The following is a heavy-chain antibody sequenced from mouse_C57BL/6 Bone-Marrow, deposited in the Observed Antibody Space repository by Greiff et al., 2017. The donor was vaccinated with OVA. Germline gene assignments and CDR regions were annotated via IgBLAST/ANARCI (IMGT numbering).Heavy chain of an antibody. J-gene: IGHJ1*03. Sequence: PEQGLEWIGWIDPENGDTEYASKFQGKATITADTSSNTAYLQLSSLTSEDTAVYYCTTYYYYGSSFYWYFDVWGTGTTVTVSS. D-gene: IGHD1-1*01. CDR3: TTYYYYGSSFYWYFDV. CDR2: IDPENGDT. V-gene: IGHV14-4*01.